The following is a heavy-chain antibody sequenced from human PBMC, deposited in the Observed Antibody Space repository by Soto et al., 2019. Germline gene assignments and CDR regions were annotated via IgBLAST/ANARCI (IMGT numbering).Heavy chain of an antibody. Sequence: ASVKVSCEALGNTFTYRYLHWVRQAPGQALEWMGWITPFSGGVHYAQKFQERVTITRDRSINTAYMQMSSLRSEDTAMYFCASGGAGSGPFTWELPDHWGQGTLVTVSS. CDR1: GNTFTYRY. V-gene: IGHV1-45*02. CDR3: ASGGAGSGPFTWELPDH. J-gene: IGHJ4*02. D-gene: IGHD1-26*01. CDR2: ITPFSGGV.